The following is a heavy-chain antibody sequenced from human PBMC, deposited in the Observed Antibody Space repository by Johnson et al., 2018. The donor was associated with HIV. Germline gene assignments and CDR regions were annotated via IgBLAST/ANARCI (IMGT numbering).Heavy chain of an antibody. Sequence: QVQLVESGGGLAQPGGSLRLSCAASGLTFSSYGMHWVRQAPGKGLEWMAFIRYDGNNKYYADSVKGRFTISRDNSKNTLYLQMNSLRAEDTAVYYCAAQRLSSSWYDDAFDIWGQGTMVTVSS. CDR1: GLTFSSYG. J-gene: IGHJ3*02. CDR3: AAQRLSSSWYDDAFDI. D-gene: IGHD6-13*01. CDR2: IRYDGNNK. V-gene: IGHV3-30*02.